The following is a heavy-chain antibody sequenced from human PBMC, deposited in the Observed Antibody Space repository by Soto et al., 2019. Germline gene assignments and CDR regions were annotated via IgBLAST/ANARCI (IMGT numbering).Heavy chain of an antibody. CDR3: AREWSTSGDLDY. Sequence: QVQLVESGGGVVQPGRSLRLSCAASGFTSSSHSIQWVRQAPGKGLEWVAVISYDGSIKYYADSVKGRFTISRDNSKNTAYLQMNSLRAEDTAVFYCAREWSTSGDLDYWSQGTLVIVSS. J-gene: IGHJ4*02. CDR1: GFTSSSHS. CDR2: ISYDGSIK. V-gene: IGHV3-30-3*01. D-gene: IGHD3-10*01.